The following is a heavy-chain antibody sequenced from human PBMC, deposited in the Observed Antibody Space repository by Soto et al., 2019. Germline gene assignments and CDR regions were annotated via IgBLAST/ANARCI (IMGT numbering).Heavy chain of an antibody. J-gene: IGHJ6*02. CDR1: GGSISSGGYY. Sequence: QVQLQESGPGLVKPSQTLSLTCTVSGGSISSGGYYWSWIRQHPGKGLEWIGYIYYSGSTYFNPSLKCRVTISVDTSKNQFSLKLSSVTAADTAVYYCARGGYYFYYGMDVWGQGTTFTVSS. CDR2: IYYSGST. V-gene: IGHV4-31*03. CDR3: ARGGYYFYYGMDV.